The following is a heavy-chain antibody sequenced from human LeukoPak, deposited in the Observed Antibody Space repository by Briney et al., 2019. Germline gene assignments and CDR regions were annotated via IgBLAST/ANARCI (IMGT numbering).Heavy chain of an antibody. CDR1: GFTFSSYA. V-gene: IGHV3-23*01. CDR3: AKGTPRHYTVMVATDY. D-gene: IGHD5-12*01. Sequence: GGSLRLSCAASGFTFSSYAMSWVRQAPGKGLEWISAISGSGGSTYYADSVKGRFTISRDDSKNTLYLQMNSLRAEDTAVYYCAKGTPRHYTVMVATDYWGQGTLVTVSS. CDR2: ISGSGGST. J-gene: IGHJ4*02.